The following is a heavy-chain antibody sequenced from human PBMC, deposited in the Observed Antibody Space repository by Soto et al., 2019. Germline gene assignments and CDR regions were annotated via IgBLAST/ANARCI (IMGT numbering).Heavy chain of an antibody. CDR1: GFIFSTYA. CDR3: AREYGIGGAAFDF. D-gene: IGHD3-10*01. CDR2: ISYDGSNK. J-gene: IGHJ3*01. V-gene: IGHV3-30-3*01. Sequence: QVQLVESGGGVVQPGRSLRLSCAASGFIFSTYAXHWXRXXXXXXXGWVAVISYDGSNKYYADSVKGRFTISRDNSKXTLYLQMXXXXXXXXXXYYCAREYGIGGAAFDFWGQGTMVTVSS.